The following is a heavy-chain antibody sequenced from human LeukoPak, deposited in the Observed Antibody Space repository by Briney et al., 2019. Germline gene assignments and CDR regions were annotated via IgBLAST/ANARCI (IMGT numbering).Heavy chain of an antibody. CDR1: GFTFSTSA. J-gene: IGHJ3*02. Sequence: GGSLRLSCAASGFTFSTSAMHWVRQAPGKGLGWVALISYDGSNKYYADSVRGRFTISRDNSRNTVSLQMNSLRAEDTAVYYCTRDQGLTTPAGDAFDIWGQGTMVTVSS. V-gene: IGHV3-30*04. D-gene: IGHD3-3*01. CDR2: ISYDGSNK. CDR3: TRDQGLTTPAGDAFDI.